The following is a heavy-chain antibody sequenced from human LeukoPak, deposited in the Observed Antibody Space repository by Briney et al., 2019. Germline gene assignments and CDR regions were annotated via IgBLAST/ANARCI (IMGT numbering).Heavy chain of an antibody. Sequence: QPGGSQRLSCAASGFTFSSYAMSWVRQAPGKGLEWVSAISGSGGSTYYADSVKGRFTISRDNSKNTLYLQMNSLRAEDTAVYYCAKDGIAARLADYWGQGTLVTVSS. CDR1: GFTFSSYA. CDR3: AKDGIAARLADY. CDR2: ISGSGGST. D-gene: IGHD6-6*01. J-gene: IGHJ4*02. V-gene: IGHV3-23*01.